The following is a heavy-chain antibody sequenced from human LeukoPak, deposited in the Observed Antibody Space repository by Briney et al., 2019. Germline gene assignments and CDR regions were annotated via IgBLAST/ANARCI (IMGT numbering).Heavy chain of an antibody. D-gene: IGHD3-3*01. CDR1: GFTFDDHG. CDR3: AKDTGRPTDAITMEDNAFDI. V-gene: IGHV3-9*01. Sequence: PGGSLRLSCAASGFTFDDHGMHWVRQAPGKGLEWVSGISWSSGIIGYADSVKGRFTISRDNAKNSPYLQMDSLRAEDTALYYCAKDTGRPTDAITMEDNAFDIWGQGTMVTVSS. J-gene: IGHJ3*02. CDR2: ISWSSGII.